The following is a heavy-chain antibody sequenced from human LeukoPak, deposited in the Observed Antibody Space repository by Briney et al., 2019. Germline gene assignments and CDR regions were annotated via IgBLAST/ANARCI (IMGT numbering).Heavy chain of an antibody. J-gene: IGHJ4*02. CDR2: IYTSGST. Sequence: PSETLSLTCTVSGGSISSYYWSWIRQPAGKGLEWIGRIYTSGSTNYNPSLKSRVTMSVDTSKNQFSLKLSSVTAADTAVYYCARDLPATVTTGYFDYWGQGTLVTVSS. CDR3: ARDLPATVTTGYFDY. D-gene: IGHD4-11*01. CDR1: GGSISSYY. V-gene: IGHV4-4*07.